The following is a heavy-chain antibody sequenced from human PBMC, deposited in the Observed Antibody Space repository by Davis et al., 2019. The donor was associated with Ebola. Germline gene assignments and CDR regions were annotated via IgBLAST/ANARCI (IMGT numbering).Heavy chain of an antibody. CDR2: ISGSGGYT. V-gene: IGHV3-23*01. D-gene: IGHD1-26*01. CDR1: GFIFSNYA. J-gene: IGHJ6*02. Sequence: GESLKISCAASGFIFSNYAMSWVRQAPGKGLEWVSAISGSGGYTYHADSVKGRFTISRDNSKNTLYLQMNSLRAEDTAVYYCAGAGGGMDVWGQGTTVTVSS. CDR3: AGAGGGMDV.